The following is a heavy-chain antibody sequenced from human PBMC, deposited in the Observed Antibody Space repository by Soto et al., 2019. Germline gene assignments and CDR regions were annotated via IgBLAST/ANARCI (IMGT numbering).Heavy chain of an antibody. J-gene: IGHJ5*01. CDR3: STRAYDTNGYYRFDP. CDR2: INHSGRV. Sequence: ETLSLTCAVYGGSFSGHSWTWIRQSPGKGLEWIGDINHSGRVNYSPSLKSRVTISLDTSKNQFSLTLSAVTAADTAMYYCSTRAYDTNGYYRFDPWGQGTLVTVSS. CDR1: GGSFSGHS. D-gene: IGHD3-22*01. V-gene: IGHV4-34*01.